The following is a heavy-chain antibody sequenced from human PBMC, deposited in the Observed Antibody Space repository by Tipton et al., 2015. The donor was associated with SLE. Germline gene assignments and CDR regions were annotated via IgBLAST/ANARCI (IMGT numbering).Heavy chain of an antibody. CDR2: ISAYNGNK. V-gene: IGHV1-18*01. J-gene: IGHJ6*03. D-gene: IGHD2/OR15-2a*01. CDR3: ARIFSDYFYYMDV. CDR1: GHTLSDYG. Sequence: QSGPEVKKPGASVKVSCKASGHTLSDYGISWVRQAPGQGLEWMGGISAYNGNKNYAQKIQGRVTMTTDTSTNTAYMELRNLRSDDTAVYYCARIFSDYFYYMDVWGKGTTVTVSS.